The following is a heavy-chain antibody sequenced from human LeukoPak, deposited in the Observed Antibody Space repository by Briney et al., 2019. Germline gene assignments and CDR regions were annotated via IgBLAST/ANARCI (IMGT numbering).Heavy chain of an antibody. CDR2: INPNSGGT. J-gene: IGHJ3*02. D-gene: IGHD2-2*01. V-gene: IGHV1-2*02. CDR3: ASRIVPAAMYAFDI. Sequence: GASVKVSCKASGYTFTGYYMHWVRQAPGQGLEWMGWINPNSGGTNYAQKFQGRVTMTRDTSISTAYMELSRLRSDDTAVYYCASRIVPAAMYAFDIWGQGTVVTVSS. CDR1: GYTFTGYY.